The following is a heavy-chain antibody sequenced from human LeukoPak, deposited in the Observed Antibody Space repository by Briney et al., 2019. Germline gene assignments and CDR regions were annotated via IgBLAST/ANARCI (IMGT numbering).Heavy chain of an antibody. CDR3: AKEAAVAGKGGFDY. CDR2: IWYDGSNK. CDR1: GFTFSSYG. D-gene: IGHD6-19*01. J-gene: IGHJ4*02. V-gene: IGHV3-33*06. Sequence: GGSLRLFCAASGFTFSSYGIHWVRQAPGKGLEWVAVIWYDGSNKYYADSVQGRFTISRDNSKNTLYMQMNSLRAEDTAVYYCAKEAAVAGKGGFDYWGQGTLVTVSS.